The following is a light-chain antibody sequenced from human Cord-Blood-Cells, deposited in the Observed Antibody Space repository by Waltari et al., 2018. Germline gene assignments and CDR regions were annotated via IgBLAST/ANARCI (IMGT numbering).Light chain of an antibody. CDR2: QDS. Sequence: SYELTQPPSVSVSPGQTASITCSGDRLGDKYACLYQQKPGQSPVLVIYQDSKRPSGIPARFAGANSGNTATLTISGTQAMDEADYYCQAWDSSTWVFGGGTKLTVL. CDR3: QAWDSSTWV. CDR1: RLGDKY. J-gene: IGLJ3*02. V-gene: IGLV3-1*01.